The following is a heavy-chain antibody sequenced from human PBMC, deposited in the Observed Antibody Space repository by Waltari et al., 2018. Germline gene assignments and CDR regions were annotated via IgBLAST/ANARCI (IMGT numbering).Heavy chain of an antibody. CDR1: GFTFSNYG. CDR3: SGGISGTVGSDY. V-gene: IGHV3-23*01. J-gene: IGHJ4*02. D-gene: IGHD1-7*01. Sequence: EVQLLESGGGLVQPGGSLRLSCTASGFTFSNYGMSWVRQAPGKGQGWVSGISGSGGDTYYAASVKGRFTISRDNSKNTLSLQMNSLRADDTAVYYCSGGISGTVGSDYWGQGTLVTVSS. CDR2: ISGSGGDT.